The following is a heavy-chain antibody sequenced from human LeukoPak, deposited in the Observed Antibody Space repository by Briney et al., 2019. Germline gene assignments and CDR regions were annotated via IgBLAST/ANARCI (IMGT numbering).Heavy chain of an antibody. Sequence: GGSLRLSCAASGFTFSSYAMSWVRQAPGKGLEGVSAISGSGGSTYYADSVKGRFTISRDNSKNTLYLQMNSLRAEDTAVYYCARDGLVVAGTFFDYWGQGTLVTVSS. J-gene: IGHJ4*02. CDR2: ISGSGGST. CDR1: GFTFSSYA. V-gene: IGHV3-23*01. D-gene: IGHD2-15*01. CDR3: ARDGLVVAGTFFDY.